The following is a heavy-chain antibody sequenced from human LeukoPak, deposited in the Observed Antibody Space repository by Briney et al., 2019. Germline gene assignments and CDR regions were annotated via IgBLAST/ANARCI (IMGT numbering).Heavy chain of an antibody. CDR2: IYYSGST. CDR3: ARRLAAAGRYYYYYYMDV. V-gene: IGHV4-34*01. Sequence: SETLSLTCAVYGGSFSGYYWNWIRQPPGKGLEWIGSIYYSGSTYYNPSLKSRVTISVDTSKSQFSLKLSSVTAADTAVYYCARRLAAAGRYYYYYYMDVWGKGTTVTISS. D-gene: IGHD6-13*01. CDR1: GGSFSGYY. J-gene: IGHJ6*03.